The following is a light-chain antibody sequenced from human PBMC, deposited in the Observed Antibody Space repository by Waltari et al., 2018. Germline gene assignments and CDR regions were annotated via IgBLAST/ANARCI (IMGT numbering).Light chain of an antibody. Sequence: QSVLTQPPSVSAAPGQKVTISCSGGTSNIGNYYVSWYQHLPGAAPNLLIYDNARRHSGLPDLFSASKSGTSATLGITGLQIGDEADYYCATWDNSLTDVVFGGGTKLTVL. CDR3: ATWDNSLTDVV. V-gene: IGLV1-51*01. J-gene: IGLJ2*01. CDR2: DNA. CDR1: TSNIGNYY.